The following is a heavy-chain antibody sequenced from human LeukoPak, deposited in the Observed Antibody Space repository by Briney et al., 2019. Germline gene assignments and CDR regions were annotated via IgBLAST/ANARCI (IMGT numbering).Heavy chain of an antibody. CDR3: ARGRGGGDRGYYYYYMDV. V-gene: IGHV1-2*04. J-gene: IGHJ6*03. CDR1: GYTFTGYY. CDR2: INPNSGGT. D-gene: IGHD2-21*01. Sequence: PMASVKVSCKASGYTFTGYYMHWVRQAPGQGVEWMGWINPNSGGTNYAQKFQGWVTMTRDTSISTAYMELSRLRSDDTAVYFCARGRGGGDRGYYYYYMDVWGKGTTVTVSS.